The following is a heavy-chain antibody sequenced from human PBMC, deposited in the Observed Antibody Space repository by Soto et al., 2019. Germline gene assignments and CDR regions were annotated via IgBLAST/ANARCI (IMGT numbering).Heavy chain of an antibody. D-gene: IGHD4-17*01. CDR3: ARDERDDYGDYPLFDY. J-gene: IGHJ4*02. V-gene: IGHV1-18*01. Sequence: ASVKVSCKASGYTFTSYGISWVRQAPGQGLEWMGWISAYNGNTNYAQKLQGRVTMITDTSTSTAYMELRSLRSDDTAVYYCARDERDDYGDYPLFDYWGQGTLVTVSS. CDR2: ISAYNGNT. CDR1: GYTFTSYG.